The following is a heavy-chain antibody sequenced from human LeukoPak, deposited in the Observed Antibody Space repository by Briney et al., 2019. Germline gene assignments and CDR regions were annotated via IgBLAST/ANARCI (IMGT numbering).Heavy chain of an antibody. D-gene: IGHD3-10*01. Sequence: GGSLRLSCAASGFTFSGYAMSWVRQAPGKGLEWVSAISGSGGSTYYADSVKGRFTISRDNSKNTLYLQMNSLRAEDTAVYYCAKDRMVRGAYFDYWGQGTLVTVSS. CDR2: ISGSGGST. CDR1: GFTFSGYA. V-gene: IGHV3-23*01. J-gene: IGHJ4*02. CDR3: AKDRMVRGAYFDY.